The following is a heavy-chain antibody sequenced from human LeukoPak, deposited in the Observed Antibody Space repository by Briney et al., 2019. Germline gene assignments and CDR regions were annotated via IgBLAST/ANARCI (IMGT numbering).Heavy chain of an antibody. CDR3: ARTVQLLYTHFDY. V-gene: IGHV1-69*13. CDR1: GYTLTELS. CDR2: IIPIFGTA. J-gene: IGHJ4*02. D-gene: IGHD2-2*02. Sequence: ASVKVSCKVSGYTLTELSMHWVRQAPGKGLEWMGGIIPIFGTANYAQKFQGRVTITADESTSTAYMELSSLRSEDTAVYYCARTVQLLYTHFDYWGQGTLVTVSS.